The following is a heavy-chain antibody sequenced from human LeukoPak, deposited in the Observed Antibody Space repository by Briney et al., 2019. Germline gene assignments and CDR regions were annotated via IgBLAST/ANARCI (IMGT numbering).Heavy chain of an antibody. CDR1: GFTFSSYA. Sequence: GGSLSLSCAASGFTFSSYAMHWVRQAPGKGLEGVPVISYDGSNKYYADSVKGRFTISRDNSKNTLYLQMNSLRAEDTAVYYCARDSPYCGGDCYFDYWGQGTLVTVSS. J-gene: IGHJ4*02. CDR3: ARDSPYCGGDCYFDY. D-gene: IGHD2-21*02. V-gene: IGHV3-30-3*01. CDR2: ISYDGSNK.